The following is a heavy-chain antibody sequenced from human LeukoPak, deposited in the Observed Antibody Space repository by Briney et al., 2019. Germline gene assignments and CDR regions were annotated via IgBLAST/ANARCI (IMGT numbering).Heavy chain of an antibody. CDR1: GFTFSSYA. CDR3: ARDVNWGLTD. Sequence: PGGSLRLSCAASGFTFSSYAMSWVRQAPGKGLEWVSAISGSGGSTYYADSVKARFTISRDNAKNSLYLLMSSLRDEDTAVYYCARDVNWGLTDWGQGTLVTVSS. CDR2: ISGSGGST. J-gene: IGHJ4*02. D-gene: IGHD7-27*01. V-gene: IGHV3-23*01.